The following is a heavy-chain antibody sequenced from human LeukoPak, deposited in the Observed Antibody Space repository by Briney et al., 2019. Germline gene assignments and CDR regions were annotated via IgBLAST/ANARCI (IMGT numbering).Heavy chain of an antibody. J-gene: IGHJ6*02. CDR1: GFTFSDYY. D-gene: IGHD3-10*01. CDR3: ARDNYGSGSYPSPYYYYGMDV. V-gene: IGHV3-11*01. CDR2: ISSSGSTI. Sequence: PGGSLRLSCAASGFTFSDYYMSWIRQAPGKGLEWVSYISSSGSTIYYADSVKGRFTISRDNAKNSLYLQMNSLRSEDTAVYYCARDNYGSGSYPSPYYYYGMDVWGQGTTVTVSS.